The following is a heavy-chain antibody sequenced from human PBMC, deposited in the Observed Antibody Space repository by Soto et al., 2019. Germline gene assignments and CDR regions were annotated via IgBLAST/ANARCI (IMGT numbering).Heavy chain of an antibody. CDR2: INPSGGST. CDR3: ARGTRDSSSWYFKNPY. V-gene: IGHV1-46*03. Sequence: QVQLVQSGAEVKKPGASVKVSCKASGYTFTSSYMHWVRQAPGQGLEWMGIINPSGGSTSYAQKFQGRVTMTRDTSTSTVYMELSSLRSEDTAVYYCARGTRDSSSWYFKNPYWGQGTLVTVSS. J-gene: IGHJ4*02. CDR1: GYTFTSSY. D-gene: IGHD6-13*01.